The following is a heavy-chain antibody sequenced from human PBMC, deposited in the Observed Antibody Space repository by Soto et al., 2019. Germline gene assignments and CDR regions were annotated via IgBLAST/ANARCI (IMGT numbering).Heavy chain of an antibody. J-gene: IGHJ4*02. D-gene: IGHD4-17*01. CDR1: GFAFSNYA. Sequence: EVQLLESGGDLVQPGGSLRLSCAASGFAFSNYAVTWVRQAQGKGLEWVSSISGSGNIIYYADSVKGRFIISRDNSKNTLYLQMNSLRAEDTAVSYCAKDRNGDYIGAFDDWGQGTLVTVSS. CDR3: AKDRNGDYIGAFDD. V-gene: IGHV3-23*01. CDR2: ISGSGNII.